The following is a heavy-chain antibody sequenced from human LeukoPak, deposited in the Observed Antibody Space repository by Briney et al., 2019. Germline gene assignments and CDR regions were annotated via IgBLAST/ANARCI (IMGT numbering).Heavy chain of an antibody. J-gene: IGHJ4*02. Sequence: PGGSLRLSCAASGFTFSSYEMNWVRQAPGKGLEGVSYISSSGSTIYYADSVKGRFTISRDNAKNSLYLQMNSLRAEDTAVYYCATYVSVAGTLDYWGQGTLVTVSS. CDR3: ATYVSVAGTLDY. V-gene: IGHV3-48*03. D-gene: IGHD6-19*01. CDR2: ISSSGSTI. CDR1: GFTFSSYE.